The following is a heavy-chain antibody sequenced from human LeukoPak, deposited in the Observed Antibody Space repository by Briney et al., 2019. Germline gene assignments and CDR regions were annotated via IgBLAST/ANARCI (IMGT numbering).Heavy chain of an antibody. CDR3: AVRQSPRDKGKWLQLSLGYYYYYMDV. CDR1: GYTFTGYG. V-gene: IGHV1-18*01. Sequence: ASVKVSCKASGYTFTGYGISWVRQAPGQGLEWMGWISAYNGNTNYAQKFQGRVTITADESTSTAYMELSSLRSEDTAVYYCAVRQSPRDKGKWLQLSLGYYYYYMDVWGKGTTVTISS. J-gene: IGHJ6*03. CDR2: ISAYNGNT. D-gene: IGHD5-24*01.